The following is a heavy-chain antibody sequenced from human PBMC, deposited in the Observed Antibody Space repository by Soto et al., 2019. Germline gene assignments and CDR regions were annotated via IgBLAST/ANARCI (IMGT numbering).Heavy chain of an antibody. CDR3: ARGSDYYYFYGMDV. CDR1: GFTVSKNY. CDR2: IYNDGTT. V-gene: IGHV3-53*04. J-gene: IGHJ6*02. Sequence: PGGSLILSCAASGFTVSKNYVTWVRQAPGKGLEGVSFIYNDGTTYHADSVKGRFTIARHNSKDTLYLQMNSLRPDDTAVYYCARGSDYYYFYGMDVWGQGTTVTVSS.